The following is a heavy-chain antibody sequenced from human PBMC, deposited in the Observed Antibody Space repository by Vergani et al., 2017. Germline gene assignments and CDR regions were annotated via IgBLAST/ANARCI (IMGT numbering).Heavy chain of an antibody. CDR2: IYYSGST. CDR1: GGSISSYY. J-gene: IGHJ5*02. D-gene: IGHD1-26*01. CDR3: ASLSGSYSGGWFDP. V-gene: IGHV4-59*01. Sequence: QVQLQESGPGLVKPSETLSLTCTVSGGSISSYYWSWIRQPPGKGLEWIGYIYYSGSTNYNPSLKSRVTISVDTSKNKFSLKLSSVTAADTAVYYCASLSGSYSGGWFDPWGQGTLVTVSS.